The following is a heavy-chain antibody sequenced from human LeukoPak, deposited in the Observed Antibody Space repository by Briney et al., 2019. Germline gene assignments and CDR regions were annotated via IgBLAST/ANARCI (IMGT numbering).Heavy chain of an antibody. CDR2: IYYSGGT. J-gene: IGHJ4*02. D-gene: IGHD2-21*01. CDR1: GGSIYSGSYY. CDR3: ARHLNNCGDDCYIFDY. V-gene: IGHV4-39*01. Sequence: KPSETLSLTCAVSGGSIYSGSYYWGWVRQPPGKGLEWIGSIYYSGGTYYNPSLKSRVTMSVDTSKDQFSLKLTSVTAADTAVYYCARHLNNCGDDCYIFDYWGQGTLVTVSS.